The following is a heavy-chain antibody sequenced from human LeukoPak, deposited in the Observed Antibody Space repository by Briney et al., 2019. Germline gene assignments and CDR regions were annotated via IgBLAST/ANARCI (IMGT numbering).Heavy chain of an antibody. D-gene: IGHD2-21*01. V-gene: IGHV3-53*01. CDR1: GFTVSSNY. CDR3: ARAYLADSPYFDY. Sequence: GGSLRLSCAASGFTVSSNYMSWVRQAPGKGLEWVSVIYSGGSTYYADSVKGRFTISRDNSKNTLYVQMNSLRAEDTAVYYCARAYLADSPYFDYWGQGTLVTVSS. J-gene: IGHJ4*02. CDR2: IYSGGST.